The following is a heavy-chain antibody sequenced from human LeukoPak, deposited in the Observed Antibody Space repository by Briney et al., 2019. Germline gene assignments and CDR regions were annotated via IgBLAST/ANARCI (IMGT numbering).Heavy chain of an antibody. D-gene: IGHD3-9*01. Sequence: GGSLRLSCAASGFTFSSYAMSWVRQAPGKGLEWVSAISGSGGSTYYADSVKGRFTISRDNSKNTLYLQMNSLRAEDSAVYYCANYEILTGYSTSLFFDYWGQGTLVTVSS. CDR3: ANYEILTGYSTSLFFDY. V-gene: IGHV3-23*01. CDR2: ISGSGGST. J-gene: IGHJ4*02. CDR1: GFTFSSYA.